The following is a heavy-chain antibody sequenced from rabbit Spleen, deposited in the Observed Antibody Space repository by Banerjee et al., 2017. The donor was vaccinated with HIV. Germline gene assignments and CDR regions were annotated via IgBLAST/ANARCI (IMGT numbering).Heavy chain of an antibody. D-gene: IGHD1-1*01. CDR1: GFSFSNNW. V-gene: IGHV1S45*01. CDR2: IDTSDGDT. J-gene: IGHJ6*01. Sequence: EQLEESGGGLVKPEGSLTLTCTVSGFSFSNNWICWVRQAPGKGLEWIACIDTSDGDTDYANWPKGRFTISKTSSTTVTLQMTSLTAADTATYFCARDTSSSFSSYGMDLWGPGTLVTVS. CDR3: ARDTSSSFSSYGMDL.